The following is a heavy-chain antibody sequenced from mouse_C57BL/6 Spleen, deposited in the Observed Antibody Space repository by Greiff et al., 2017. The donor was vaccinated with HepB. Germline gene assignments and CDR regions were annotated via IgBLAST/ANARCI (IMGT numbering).Heavy chain of an antibody. J-gene: IGHJ3*01. CDR3: ARSGDSSGYLAWFAY. CDR1: GYTFTDYY. D-gene: IGHD3-2*02. CDR2: INPNNGGT. V-gene: IGHV1-26*01. Sequence: VQLKQSGPELVKPGASVKISCKASGYTFTDYYMNWVKQSHGKSLEWIGDINPNNGGTSYNQKFKGKATLTVDKSSSTAYMELRSLTSEDSAVYYCARSGDSSGYLAWFAYWGQGTLVTVSA.